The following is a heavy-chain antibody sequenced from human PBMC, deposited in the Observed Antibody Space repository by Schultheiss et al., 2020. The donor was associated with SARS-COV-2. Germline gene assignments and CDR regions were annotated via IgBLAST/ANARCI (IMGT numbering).Heavy chain of an antibody. V-gene: IGHV4-59*01. Sequence: SETLSLTCTVSGGSISSYYWSCIRQPPGKGLEWIGYIYYSGSTNYNPSLKSRVTISVDTSKNQFSLKLSSVTAADTAVYYCARGRYSSSSAAFDIWGQGTMVTVSS. CDR3: ARGRYSSSSAAFDI. D-gene: IGHD6-6*01. CDR2: IYYSGST. CDR1: GGSISSYY. J-gene: IGHJ3*02.